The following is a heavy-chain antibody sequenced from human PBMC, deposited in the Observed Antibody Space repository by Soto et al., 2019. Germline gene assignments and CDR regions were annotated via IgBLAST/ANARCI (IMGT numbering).Heavy chain of an antibody. CDR1: GDSVSSNSAA. J-gene: IGHJ4*02. V-gene: IGHV6-1*01. Sequence: SQTLSLTCAISGDSVSSNSAAWNWIRQSPSRGLEWLGRTYYRSKWYNDYAVSVKSRITINPDTSKNQFSLQLNSVTPADTAVYYCERVEYRGYDTPFLDYWVKGTLDTVSS. CDR2: TYYRSKWYN. CDR3: ERVEYRGYDTPFLDY. D-gene: IGHD5-12*01.